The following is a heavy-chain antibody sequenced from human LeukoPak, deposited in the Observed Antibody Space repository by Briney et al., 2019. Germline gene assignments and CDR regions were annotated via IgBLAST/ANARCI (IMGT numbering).Heavy chain of an antibody. CDR1: GFTFCSYA. D-gene: IGHD3-10*01. CDR3: AKDRSEYGSGSYYPLDY. V-gene: IGHV3-23*01. CDR2: IVGSGGST. Sequence: GGSLRLSCAASGFTFCSYAMSWVRQAPGEGLEWVSAIVGSGGSTYYADSLKGRFTISTDNSKNTLYLQMNSLRAEDTAVYYCAKDRSEYGSGSYYPLDYWGQGTLVTVSS. J-gene: IGHJ4*02.